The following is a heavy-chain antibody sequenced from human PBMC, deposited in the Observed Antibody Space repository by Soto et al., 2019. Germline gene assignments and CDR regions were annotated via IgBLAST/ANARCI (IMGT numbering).Heavy chain of an antibody. D-gene: IGHD1-7*01. Sequence: SETLSLTCALNGGSLSGYYWSWIRQSTGTGLEWIGEINHRASSDSNPSLKSRVTLSIDASMNHVTLELTSVTAADTAVYYCARSDNRNSLYGVDVWGQGTGVTVSS. J-gene: IGHJ6*02. CDR3: ARSDNRNSLYGVDV. V-gene: IGHV4-34*01. CDR2: INHRASS. CDR1: GGSLSGYY.